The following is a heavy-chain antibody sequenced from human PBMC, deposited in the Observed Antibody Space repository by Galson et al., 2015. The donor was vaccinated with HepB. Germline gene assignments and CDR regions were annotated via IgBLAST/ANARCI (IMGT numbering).Heavy chain of an antibody. CDR1: GFTFSSYS. V-gene: IGHV3-48*01. D-gene: IGHD6-19*01. CDR3: ARDFARGWRSY. CDR2: ISSSSSTI. Sequence: SLRLSCAASGFTFSSYSMNWVRQAPGKGLEWVAYISSSSSTIYYADSVKGRFTISRDNAKNSLYLQMNSLRAEGTAVYYCARDFARGWRSYWGQGTLVTVSS. J-gene: IGHJ4*02.